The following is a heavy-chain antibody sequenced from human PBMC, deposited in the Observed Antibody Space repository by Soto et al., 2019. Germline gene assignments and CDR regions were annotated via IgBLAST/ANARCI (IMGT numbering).Heavy chain of an antibody. J-gene: IGHJ4*02. CDR3: ARDEGLAVAGTWGPYFDY. D-gene: IGHD6-19*01. V-gene: IGHV1-69*13. Sequence: GASVKVSCKASGGTFSSYAISWVRQAPGQGLEWMGGIIPIFGTANYAQKFQGRVTITADESTSTAYMELSSLRSEDTAVYYCARDEGLAVAGTWGPYFDYWGQGTLVTVSS. CDR2: IIPIFGTA. CDR1: GGTFSSYA.